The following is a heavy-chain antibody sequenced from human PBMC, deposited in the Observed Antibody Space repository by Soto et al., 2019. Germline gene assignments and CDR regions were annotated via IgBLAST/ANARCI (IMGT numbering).Heavy chain of an antibody. J-gene: IGHJ5*02. D-gene: IGHD2-21*01. CDR1: GYSISTGYY. Sequence: PSDTLTLTFAVPGYSISTGYYWGWIRQPPGMGMEWIGSIYPSGSTYYNRSLKSRVTMSVDTSKQQFSLKLGSVTAADTGVYSCAGDFRGWGEAWFDLWGQGTLVTVSS. V-gene: IGHV4-38-2*01. CDR3: AGDFRGWGEAWFDL. CDR2: IYPSGST.